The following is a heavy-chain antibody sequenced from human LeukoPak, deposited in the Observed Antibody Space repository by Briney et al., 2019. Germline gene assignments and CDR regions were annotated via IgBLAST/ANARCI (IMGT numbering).Heavy chain of an antibody. J-gene: IGHJ4*02. CDR3: ARGWSGY. V-gene: IGHV1-2*02. CDR1: GYTFTDYY. Sequence: GASVKVSCKASGYTFTDYYIHWVRQAPGQGLGWMGWINPDSGITNYSQEFQGRVTMTRDTSITTAYMEVSRLTSDDTAVYYCARGWSGYWGQGTLVTVSS. CDR2: INPDSGIT. D-gene: IGHD2-8*01.